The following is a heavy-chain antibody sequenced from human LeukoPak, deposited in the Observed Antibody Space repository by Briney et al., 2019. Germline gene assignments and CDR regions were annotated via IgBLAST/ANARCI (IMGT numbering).Heavy chain of an antibody. V-gene: IGHV3-7*01. J-gene: IGHJ3*02. CDR1: GFTFSGSW. CDR3: ARDRAYFAFDI. CDR2: IKEDGSVK. Sequence: PGGSLRLSCAASGFTFSGSWMTWVRQASGGGLEWVANIKEDGSVKNYVDSVKGRITISRDNAKNSVYLQMNSLRDEDTALYFCARDRAYFAFDIWGQGTMVTVSS. D-gene: IGHD2/OR15-2a*01.